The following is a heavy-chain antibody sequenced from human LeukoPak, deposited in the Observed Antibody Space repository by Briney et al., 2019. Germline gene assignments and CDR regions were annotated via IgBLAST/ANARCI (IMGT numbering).Heavy chain of an antibody. D-gene: IGHD2-2*01. J-gene: IGHJ4*02. V-gene: IGHV3-23*01. CDR2: TGSTGVST. CDR3: AKDPGVVPAHYFDY. Sequence: GGSLRLSCAASGFTFSSYVMNWVRQAPGKGLEWVSATGSTGVSTFYADSVKGRFTVSRDNSKNTLSLQMNSLRAEDTAVYYCAKDPGVVPAHYFDYWGQGILVTVSS. CDR1: GFTFSSYV.